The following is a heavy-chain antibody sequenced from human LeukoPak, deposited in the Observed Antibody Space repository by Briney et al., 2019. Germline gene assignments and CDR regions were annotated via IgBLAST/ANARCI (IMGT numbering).Heavy chain of an antibody. CDR3: ARDYDSYGSLYYYYGMDV. J-gene: IGHJ6*02. Sequence: GGSLRLSCAASGFIFSSYDMNWVRQAPGKGLEWVSYISTDGTTMYYADSVKGRFTISRDNAKNSLYLQMNSLRAEDTAVYYCARDYDSYGSLYYYYGMDVWGQGTTVTVSS. CDR2: ISTDGTTM. V-gene: IGHV3-48*04. CDR1: GFIFSSYD. D-gene: IGHD5-18*01.